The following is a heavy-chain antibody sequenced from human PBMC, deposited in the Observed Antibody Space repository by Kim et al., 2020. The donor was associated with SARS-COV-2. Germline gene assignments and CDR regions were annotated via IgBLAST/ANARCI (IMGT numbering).Heavy chain of an antibody. CDR3: AKSDYGDYVNY. D-gene: IGHD4-17*01. J-gene: IGHJ4*02. V-gene: IGHV3-23*03. Sequence: SYADSVKGRFTISRDNSKNTLYLQMNSLRAEDTAVYYCAKSDYGDYVNYWGQGTLVTVSS.